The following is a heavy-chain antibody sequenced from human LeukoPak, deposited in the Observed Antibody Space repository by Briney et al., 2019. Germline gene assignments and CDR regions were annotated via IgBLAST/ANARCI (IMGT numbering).Heavy chain of an antibody. D-gene: IGHD1-1*01. CDR3: ARSRFNWNDPIYYYCMDV. CDR2: LCYSGST. J-gene: IGHJ6*02. CDR1: DGCIIVDV. V-gene: IGHV4-59*01. Sequence: WETLSLTWTEADGCIIVDVWCCLPPPQRMALDSTSHLCYSGSTSYNTSLRSRVTFSLYMSKSQFSLNLSSVTAADTAVYFCARSRFNWNDPIYYYCMDVWGQGTTVTVSS.